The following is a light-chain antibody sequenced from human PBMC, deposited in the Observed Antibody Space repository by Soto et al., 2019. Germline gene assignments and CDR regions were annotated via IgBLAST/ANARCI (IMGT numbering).Light chain of an antibody. J-gene: IGKJ2*01. V-gene: IGKV1-33*01. Sequence: DIQMTQSPSSLSASVGDTVTITCQASQDISNYLNWYQQKPGKAPKLLIYGASNFETGVPSTFSGSGSGTDFTFTISSLQPEDVGTYYCQQYYSRYTFGQGTKLEI. CDR3: QQYYSRYT. CDR2: GAS. CDR1: QDISNY.